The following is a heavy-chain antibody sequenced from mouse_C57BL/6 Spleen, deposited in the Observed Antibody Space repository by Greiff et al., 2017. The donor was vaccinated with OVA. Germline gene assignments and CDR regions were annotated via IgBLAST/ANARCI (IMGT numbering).Heavy chain of an antibody. CDR2: IYPGDGDT. CDR3: AKGITTVVEGYFDV. D-gene: IGHD1-1*01. J-gene: IGHJ1*03. CDR1: GYAFSSSW. Sequence: VKLVESGPELVKPGASVKISCKASGYAFSSSWMNWVKQRPGKGLEWIGRIYPGDGDTNYNGKFKGKATLTADKSSSTAYMQLSSLTSEDSEVYFCAKGITTVVEGYFDVWGTGTTVTVSS. V-gene: IGHV1-82*01.